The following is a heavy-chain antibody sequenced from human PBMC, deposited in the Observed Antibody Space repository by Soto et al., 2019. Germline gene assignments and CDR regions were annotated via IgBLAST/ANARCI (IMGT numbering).Heavy chain of an antibody. CDR2: IIPIFGTA. CDR1: GVTFSSYA. D-gene: IGHD3-10*01. J-gene: IGHJ5*02. Sequence: SVKVSCKASGVTFSSYAISWVRQAPLRGLEWMGGIIPIFGTANYAQKFQGRVTITADESTSTAYMDLSSLRSEDTAVYYCARGSGSYYTDNWFSPWGQGPLVTLSS. V-gene: IGHV1-69*13. CDR3: ARGSGSYYTDNWFSP.